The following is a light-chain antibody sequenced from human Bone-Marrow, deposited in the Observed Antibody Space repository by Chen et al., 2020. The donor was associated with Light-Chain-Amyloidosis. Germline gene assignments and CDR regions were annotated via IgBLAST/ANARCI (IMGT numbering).Light chain of an antibody. V-gene: IGLV2-8*01. CDR3: SSYAGNNNVV. Sequence: QSALTQPPSASGSPGQSVTISCSGTVSDIGGYDYVSWYHQQPGRAPKLIIYEVTKRPSGVPRRFSASKSGSTASLTVSGLQAEDEGDYYCSSYAGNNNVVVGGGTKLTV. J-gene: IGLJ2*01. CDR2: EVT. CDR1: VSDIGGYDY.